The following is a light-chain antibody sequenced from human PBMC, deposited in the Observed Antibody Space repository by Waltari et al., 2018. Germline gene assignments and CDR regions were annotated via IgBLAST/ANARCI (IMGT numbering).Light chain of an antibody. V-gene: IGKV2-30*01. CDR2: KVS. CDR1: QSLVFSDGNTY. J-gene: IGKJ1*01. CDR3: MQGSNWPPT. Sequence: IMTQSPVSLAVTLGQPASISCTSNQSLVFSDGNTYLNWFHQRPGQSPGRLIYKVSHRDSGVPDRFSGSGSDTDFTLKISRVEAGDLGTYYCMQGSNWPPTFGQGTRVDLK.